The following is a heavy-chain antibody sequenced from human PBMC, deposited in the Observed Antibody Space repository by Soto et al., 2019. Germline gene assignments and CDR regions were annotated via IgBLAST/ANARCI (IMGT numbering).Heavy chain of an antibody. Sequence: PSETLSLTCAVYGGSFSGYYWSWIRQPPGKGLEWIGEINHSGSTNYNPSLKSRVTISVDTSKNQFSLKLSSVTAADTAVYYCARLVLGVKGNYFDYWGQGTLVTVSS. D-gene: IGHD3-3*01. CDR2: INHSGST. CDR1: GGSFSGYY. J-gene: IGHJ4*02. CDR3: ARLVLGVKGNYFDY. V-gene: IGHV4-34*01.